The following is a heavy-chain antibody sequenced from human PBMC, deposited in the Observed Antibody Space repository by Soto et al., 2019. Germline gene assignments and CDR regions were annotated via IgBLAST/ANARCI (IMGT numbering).Heavy chain of an antibody. D-gene: IGHD2-8*01. J-gene: IGHJ2*01. Sequence: EVQLLESGGGLLQPGGSLRLSCAASGFTFRSYAMNWVRQAPGKGLEWVSGISRNGGRTYYADPVKGRFTISRDNSKNTWYLQMHSLRAEDTALYYCAKDNGPPGTTDWYFDFWGRGTLVGVSS. CDR2: ISRNGGRT. V-gene: IGHV3-23*01. CDR3: AKDNGPPGTTDWYFDF. CDR1: GFTFRSYA.